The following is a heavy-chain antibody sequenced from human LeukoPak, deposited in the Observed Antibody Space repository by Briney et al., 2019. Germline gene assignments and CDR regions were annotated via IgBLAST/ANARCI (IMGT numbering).Heavy chain of an antibody. Sequence: ASVKVSCKASGYTFTSYYMHWVRQAPGQGLEWMGIINPSGGSTSYARKFQGRVTMTRDTSTSTVYMELSSLRSEDTAVYYCARMGEEDYDSSGYPRYAFDIWGQGTMVTVSS. CDR2: INPSGGST. D-gene: IGHD3-22*01. J-gene: IGHJ3*02. CDR1: GYTFTSYY. CDR3: ARMGEEDYDSSGYPRYAFDI. V-gene: IGHV1-46*01.